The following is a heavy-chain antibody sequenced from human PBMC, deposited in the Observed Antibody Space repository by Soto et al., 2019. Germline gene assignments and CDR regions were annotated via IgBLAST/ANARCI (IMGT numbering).Heavy chain of an antibody. V-gene: IGHV3-23*01. CDR2: ISGSGGST. D-gene: IGHD6-19*01. CDR1: GFTFSSYA. Sequence: XGSLRLSCAAAGFTFSSYAMSWVRQAPGKGLEWVSAISGSGGSTYYADSVKGRFTISRDNSKNTLYLQMNSLRAEDTAVYYCAKAGVSGWYYFDYWGQGTLVTVSS. J-gene: IGHJ4*02. CDR3: AKAGVSGWYYFDY.